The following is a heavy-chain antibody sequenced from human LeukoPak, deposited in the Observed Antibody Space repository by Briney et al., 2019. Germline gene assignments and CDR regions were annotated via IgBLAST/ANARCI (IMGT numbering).Heavy chain of an antibody. V-gene: IGHV3-33*01. CDR3: TREAGTTPFDY. CDR2: IWFDGSNN. D-gene: IGHD1-1*01. CDR1: GFTFSSYG. Sequence: GGSLRLSCAASGFTFSSYGMHWVRQAPGKGLEGVAVIWFDGSNNYYAGSVKGRFTISRDNSKNPLSLQMNSLRVEDTAVYYCTREAGTTPFDYWGQGTQVTVSS. J-gene: IGHJ4*02.